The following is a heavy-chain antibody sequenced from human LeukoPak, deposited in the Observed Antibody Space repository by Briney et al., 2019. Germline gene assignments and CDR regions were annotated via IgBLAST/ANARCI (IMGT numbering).Heavy chain of an antibody. CDR1: GGSISSYY. CDR3: ARQTGSGLFILP. CDR2: IYYSGNT. Sequence: SETLSLTCTVSGGSISSYYWGWIRQPPGKGLEWIGSIYYSGNTYYNASLKSQVSISIDTSKNQFSLRLTSVTAADTAVYYCARQTGSGLFILPGGQGTLVTVSS. J-gene: IGHJ4*02. D-gene: IGHD3/OR15-3a*01. V-gene: IGHV4-39*01.